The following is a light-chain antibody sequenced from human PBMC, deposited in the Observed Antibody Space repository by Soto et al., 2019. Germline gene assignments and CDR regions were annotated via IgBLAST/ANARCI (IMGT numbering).Light chain of an antibody. V-gene: IGLV2-14*03. Sequence: QSALTQPASVSGSPGQSITISCTGTSSDVGGYNYVSWYQQHPGKAPKLMIYDVSYRPSGVSNRFSGPKSGNTASLTVSGLQAEDEADYYCSSYASSTTPYVFGTGTKVTV. J-gene: IGLJ1*01. CDR2: DVS. CDR1: SSDVGGYNY. CDR3: SSYASSTTPYV.